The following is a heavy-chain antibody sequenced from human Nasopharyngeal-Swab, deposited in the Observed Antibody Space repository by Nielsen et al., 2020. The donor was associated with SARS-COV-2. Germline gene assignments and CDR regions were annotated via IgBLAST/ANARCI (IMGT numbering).Heavy chain of an antibody. CDR2: IKSKTDGGTT. J-gene: IGHJ3*02. V-gene: IGHV3-15*01. Sequence: GESLKISCAASGFTFSNAWMSWVRQAPGKGLEWVGRIKSKTDGGTTDYAATVKGRFTISRDDSKNTLYLQLNSLKTEDKAVYYCTTVTTGYGSGSYGAFDIWGHGTMFTVSS. CDR3: TTVTTGYGSGSYGAFDI. CDR1: GFTFSNAW. D-gene: IGHD3-10*01.